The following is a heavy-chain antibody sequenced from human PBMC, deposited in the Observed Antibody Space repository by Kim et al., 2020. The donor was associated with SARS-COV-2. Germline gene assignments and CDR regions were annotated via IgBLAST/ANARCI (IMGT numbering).Heavy chain of an antibody. CDR3: VKRAWAAAAPFDY. J-gene: IGHJ4*02. D-gene: IGHD6-13*01. Sequence: GGSLRLSCSASGFSFSTYGMHWVRQAPGKGLEYVSGISASGGSTHYADSVKGRFTMSRDNFKNTLDLQMNSLRTEDTAVYYCVKRAWAAAAPFDYWGQGTLVTVSS. CDR1: GFSFSTYG. CDR2: ISASGGST. V-gene: IGHV3-64D*06.